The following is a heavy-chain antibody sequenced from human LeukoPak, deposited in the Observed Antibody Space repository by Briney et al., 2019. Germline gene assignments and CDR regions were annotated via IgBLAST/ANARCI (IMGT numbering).Heavy chain of an antibody. Sequence: PSETLSLTCTVSGGSISSYYWSWIRQPPGKGLEWIGYIHYSGNTNYNPSLKSRVTISVDTSKNQFSLTLSSVTAADTAVYYCARYSSSFGIDPWGQGTLVTVSS. CDR1: GGSISSYY. J-gene: IGHJ5*02. CDR2: IHYSGNT. D-gene: IGHD6-13*01. CDR3: ARYSSSFGIDP. V-gene: IGHV4-59*12.